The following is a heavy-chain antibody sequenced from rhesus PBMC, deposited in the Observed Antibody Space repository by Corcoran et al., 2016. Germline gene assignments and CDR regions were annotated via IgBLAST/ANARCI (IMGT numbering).Heavy chain of an antibody. J-gene: IGHJ4*01. CDR1: GDSISSYS. CDR3: IRPPNFKIADY. Sequence: QVQLQESGPGLVKSSETMSLTCAVSGDSISSYSWGWIRQPRGKGLEWIGEIKGNSGITYSHSSLKSRVTLSKDASKNQFSLKLTSVTAADTAVYFCIRPPNFKIADYWGQGVLVTVSS. CDR2: IKGNSGIT. D-gene: IGHD1-44*01. V-gene: IGHV4-80*01.